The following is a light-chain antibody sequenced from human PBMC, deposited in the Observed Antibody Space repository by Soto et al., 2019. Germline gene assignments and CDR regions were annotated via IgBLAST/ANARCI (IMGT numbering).Light chain of an antibody. V-gene: IGKV3-15*01. Sequence: EIVMTQSPATLSVSPGERATLSCRASQSVSSNLAWYQQKPGQAPRLLIYGASTTATGIPARFSGSGSGTESTLTISSLQSEDFAVYYCQQYNNWPGTFGQGTKVEIK. J-gene: IGKJ1*01. CDR2: GAS. CDR3: QQYNNWPGT. CDR1: QSVSSN.